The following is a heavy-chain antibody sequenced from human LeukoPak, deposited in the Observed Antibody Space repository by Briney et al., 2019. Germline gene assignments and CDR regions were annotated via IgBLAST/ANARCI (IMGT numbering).Heavy chain of an antibody. J-gene: IGHJ4*02. D-gene: IGHD3-22*01. V-gene: IGHV4-4*07. CDR1: GGSISSYY. Sequence: PSETLSLTCTVSGGSISSYYWSGIRQPAGKGLEWIGRIYTSGSTNYNPSLKSRVTMSVDTSKNQFSLKLSSVTAADTAVYYCAIRPIVAVNDVEYYFDYWGQGTLVTVSS. CDR2: IYTSGST. CDR3: AIRPIVAVNDVEYYFDY.